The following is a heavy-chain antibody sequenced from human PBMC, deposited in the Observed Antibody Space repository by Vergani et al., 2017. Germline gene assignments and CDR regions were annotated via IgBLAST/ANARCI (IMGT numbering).Heavy chain of an antibody. D-gene: IGHD3-16*01. CDR1: GFTFQAFA. J-gene: IGHJ2*01. CDR3: VKDNDYDADGPFDL. Sequence: VEAGGGLVQPGGSLRLSCTASGFTFQAFAFHWVRHVSGGGLVWVSGIDRNYGVKNGNSFEGRFSISRDNAKKAVFLQMNNLRHEDTALYFCVKDNDYDADGPFDLWGRGTLVTVSS. CDR2: IDRNYGVK. V-gene: IGHV3-9*01.